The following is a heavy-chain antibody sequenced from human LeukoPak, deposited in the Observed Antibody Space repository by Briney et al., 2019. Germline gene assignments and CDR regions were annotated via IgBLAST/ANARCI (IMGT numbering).Heavy chain of an antibody. J-gene: IGHJ4*02. D-gene: IGHD4-17*01. CDR3: ATRLRRQYFDY. CDR2: INHSGST. CDR1: GGFFSGYY. V-gene: IGHV4-34*01. Sequence: SETLSLTCAVYGGFFSGYYWSWIRQPPGKGLEWIGEINHSGSTNYNPSLKSRVTISVDTSKNQFSLKLSSVTAADTAVYYCATRLRRQYFDYWGQGTLVTVSS.